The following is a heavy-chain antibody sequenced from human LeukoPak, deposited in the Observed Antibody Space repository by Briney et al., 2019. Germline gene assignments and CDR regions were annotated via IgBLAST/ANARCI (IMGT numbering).Heavy chain of an antibody. CDR3: ARDSGWFDP. CDR2: IYGGGST. D-gene: IGHD3-10*01. CDR1: GFTFSSYS. V-gene: IGHV3-53*01. Sequence: PGGSLRLSCAAPGFTFSSYSMSWVRQAPGKGLEWVSVIYGGGSTYYADSVKGRFTISRDNSKNTLYLQMNSLRAEDTAVYYCARDSGWFDPWGQGTLDTVSS. J-gene: IGHJ5*02.